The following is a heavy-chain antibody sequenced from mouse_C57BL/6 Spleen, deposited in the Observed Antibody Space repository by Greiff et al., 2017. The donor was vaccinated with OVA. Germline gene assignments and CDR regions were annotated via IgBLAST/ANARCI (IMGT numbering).Heavy chain of an antibody. CDR1: GFTFSSYG. D-gene: IGHD2-12*01. CDR3: AERPDTYGGRCVNYVGY. Sequence: EVMLVESGGDLVKPGGSLKLSCAASGFTFSSYGMSWVRQTPDKRLEWVATISSGGSYTYYPDSVKGRFTISRDTAKNTLSLQMSSLKSEEKAVEYYAERPDTYGGRCVNYVGYGSKGTALAVSS. V-gene: IGHV5-6*02. CDR2: ISSGGSYT. J-gene: IGHJ2*01.